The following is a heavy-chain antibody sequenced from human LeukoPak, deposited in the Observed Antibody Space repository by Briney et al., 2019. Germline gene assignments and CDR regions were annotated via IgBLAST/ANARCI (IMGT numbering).Heavy chain of an antibody. V-gene: IGHV3-74*01. D-gene: IGHD3-22*01. CDR2: INSDGSST. CDR1: GFTFSSYW. CDR3: ASFEGPSYYYDSSGYPTVNY. J-gene: IGHJ4*02. Sequence: GGSLRLSCAASGFTFSSYWMHWVRQAPGKGLVWVSRINSDGSSTSYADSVKGRFTISRDNAKNTLYLQMNSLRAEDTAVYYCASFEGPSYYYDSSGYPTVNYWGQGTLVTVSS.